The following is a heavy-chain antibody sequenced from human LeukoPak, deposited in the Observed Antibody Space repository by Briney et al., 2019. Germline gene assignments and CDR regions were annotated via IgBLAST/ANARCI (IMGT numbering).Heavy chain of an antibody. CDR3: ARGDGYFDY. J-gene: IGHJ4*02. Sequence: GGSLRLSCAASGFTFSSYSMNWVRQAPGKGLEWVSYISSNSGTIYYADSVKGRFTISRDNSKNTLYLQMNSLRAEDTAVYFCARGDGYFDYWGQGTLVTVSS. CDR2: ISSNSGTI. CDR1: GFTFSSYS. V-gene: IGHV3-48*01.